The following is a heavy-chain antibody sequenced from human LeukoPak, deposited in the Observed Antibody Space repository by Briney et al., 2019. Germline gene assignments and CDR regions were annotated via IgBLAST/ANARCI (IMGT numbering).Heavy chain of an antibody. D-gene: IGHD6-13*01. J-gene: IGHJ4*02. Sequence: GRSLRLSCAASGFTFSSYGMHWVRQAPGKGLEWVAVISYDGSNKYYADSVKGRLTISRDNSKNTLYLQMNSLRAEDTAVYYCATDSSNWYFDYWGQGTLVTVSS. CDR1: GFTFSSYG. CDR3: ATDSSNWYFDY. CDR2: ISYDGSNK. V-gene: IGHV3-30*03.